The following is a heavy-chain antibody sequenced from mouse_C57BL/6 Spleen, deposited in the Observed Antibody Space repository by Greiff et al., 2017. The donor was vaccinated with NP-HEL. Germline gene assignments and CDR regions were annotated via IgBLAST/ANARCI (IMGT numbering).Heavy chain of an antibody. D-gene: IGHD1-1*01. CDR3: ARTLITTVGAREAMDY. J-gene: IGHJ4*01. V-gene: IGHV1-19*01. Sequence: EVQLQQSGPVLVKPGASVKMSCKASGYTFTDYYMNWVKQSHGKSLEWIGVINPYNGGTSYNQKFKGKATLTVDKSSSTAYMELNSLTSEDSAVYYCARTLITTVGAREAMDYWGQGTSVTVSS. CDR1: GYTFTDYY. CDR2: INPYNGGT.